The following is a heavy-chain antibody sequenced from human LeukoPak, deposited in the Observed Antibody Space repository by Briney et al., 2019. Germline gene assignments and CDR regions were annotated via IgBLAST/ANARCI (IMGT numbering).Heavy chain of an antibody. CDR3: ARDRAVVIFFDY. Sequence: ASVKVSCKASGYTFTGYYMHWVRQAPGQGLEGMGWINPNSGGTNYAQKFQSRVTMTRDTSISTAYMELRRLRSDDTAVYYCARDRAVVIFFDYWGQGTLVTVSS. D-gene: IGHD3-22*01. V-gene: IGHV1-2*02. CDR1: GYTFTGYY. J-gene: IGHJ4*02. CDR2: INPNSGGT.